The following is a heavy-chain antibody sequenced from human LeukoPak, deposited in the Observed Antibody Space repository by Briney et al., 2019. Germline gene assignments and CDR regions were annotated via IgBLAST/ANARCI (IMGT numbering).Heavy chain of an antibody. Sequence: SETLSLTCTVSGDSINSSDYYWAWIRQPPGEGLEWIGTIYYSGSTYYKSSLKSRLTISVDSSKNQFSLKMISVTAADTGVYYCARHGNWDLFDYWGQGALVTVSS. V-gene: IGHV4-39*01. CDR2: IYYSGST. D-gene: IGHD7-27*01. CDR1: GDSINSSDYY. CDR3: ARHGNWDLFDY. J-gene: IGHJ4*02.